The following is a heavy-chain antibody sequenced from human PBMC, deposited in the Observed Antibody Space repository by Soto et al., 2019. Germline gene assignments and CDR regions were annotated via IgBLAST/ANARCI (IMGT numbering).Heavy chain of an antibody. CDR1: GYTFTSYG. J-gene: IGHJ5*02. D-gene: IGHD3-10*01. CDR3: ATERITMVRGVIIRWFDP. Sequence: ASVKVSCKASGYTFTSYGTSWVRQAPGQGLEWMGWISAYNGNTNYAQKLQGRVTMTTDTSTSTAYMELRSLRSDDTAVYYCATERITMVRGVIIRWFDPWGQGTLVTVSS. V-gene: IGHV1-18*01. CDR2: ISAYNGNT.